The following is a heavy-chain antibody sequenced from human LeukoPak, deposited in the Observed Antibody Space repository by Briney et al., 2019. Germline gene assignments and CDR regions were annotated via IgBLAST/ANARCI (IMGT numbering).Heavy chain of an antibody. Sequence: SETLSLICAVYGGSFSGYYWSWIGQSPGKGLEWIGQINHGGRTNYNPSLKSRFTISGDTYQKQFSLNLRSVTAADTAVYFCARGDTVFVVVQSDCFIDVWTKGSTVTVSS. CDR1: GGSFSGYY. CDR3: ARGDTVFVVVQSDCFIDV. J-gene: IGHJ6*03. CDR2: INHGGRT. V-gene: IGHV4-34*01. D-gene: IGHD3-3*01.